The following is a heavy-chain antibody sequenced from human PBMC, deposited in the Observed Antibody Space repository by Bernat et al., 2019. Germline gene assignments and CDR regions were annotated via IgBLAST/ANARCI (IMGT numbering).Heavy chain of an antibody. CDR1: GFTFSSYA. J-gene: IGHJ3*02. Sequence: EVQVLESGGGLVQPGGSLRLSCAASGFTFSSYAMSWVRQAPGKGLEWVSAIGGSGGSTYYADSGKGRFTISRDNSKKTLNLQMNSLRAEDTAVYYCAKAKYYDILTGYDAFDIWGQGTMVTVSS. V-gene: IGHV3-23*01. CDR3: AKAKYYDILTGYDAFDI. D-gene: IGHD3-9*01. CDR2: IGGSGGST.